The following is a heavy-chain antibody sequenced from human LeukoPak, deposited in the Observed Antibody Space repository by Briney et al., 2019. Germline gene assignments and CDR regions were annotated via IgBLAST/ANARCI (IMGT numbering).Heavy chain of an antibody. CDR3: ASSSCSGGSCYSGSFDY. CDR2: ISSNGGST. V-gene: IGHV3-64*01. Sequence: PGGSLRLSCAASGFTFSSYAMHWVRQAPGKGLEYVSAISSNGGSTYYANSVKGRFTISRDNSKNTLYLQMGSLRAEDMAVYYCASSSCSGGSCYSGSFDYWGQGTLVTVSS. J-gene: IGHJ4*02. CDR1: GFTFSSYA. D-gene: IGHD2-15*01.